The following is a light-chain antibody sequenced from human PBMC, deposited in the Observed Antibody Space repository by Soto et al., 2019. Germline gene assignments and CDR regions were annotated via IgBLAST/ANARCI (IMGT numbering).Light chain of an antibody. Sequence: DIQVTQSPSTLSASVGDRVTITCRASQSIGDSLAWYQQTPGKENYLLSSDVSSLERGVPSRFSGIGSGTEFTLTISSMQPDDFATFYCQQYNGYSRTFGQGTKVDI. CDR3: QQYNGYSRT. CDR1: QSIGDS. CDR2: DVS. V-gene: IGKV1-5*01. J-gene: IGKJ1*01.